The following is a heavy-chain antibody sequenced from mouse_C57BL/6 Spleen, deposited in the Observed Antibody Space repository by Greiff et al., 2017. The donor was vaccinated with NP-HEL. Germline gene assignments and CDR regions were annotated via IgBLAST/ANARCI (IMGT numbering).Heavy chain of an antibody. CDR3: ARVIYYDYDDGYYFDY. V-gene: IGHV3-6*01. J-gene: IGHJ2*01. D-gene: IGHD2-4*01. Sequence: VQLKESGPGLVKPSQSLSLTCSVTGYSITSGYYWNWIRQFPGNKLEWMGYISYDGSNNYNPSLKNRISLTRDTSKNPFFLKLKAVTTEDTATYYGARVIYYDYDDGYYFDYWGQGTTLTVSS. CDR1: GYSITSGYY. CDR2: ISYDGSN.